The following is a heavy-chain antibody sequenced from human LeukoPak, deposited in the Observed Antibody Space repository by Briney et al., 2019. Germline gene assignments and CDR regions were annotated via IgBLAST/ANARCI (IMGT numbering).Heavy chain of an antibody. V-gene: IGHV4-59*01. CDR1: GGSISSYY. J-gene: IGHJ5*02. CDR2: IYYSGST. Sequence: PTETLSLTCTVSGGSISSYYWSWVRQPPGKGLEWIGYIYYSGSTNYNPSLKSRVTISVDTSKNQFSLKLSSVTAADTAVYYCARYSGYDSVFDPWGQGTLVTVSS. CDR3: ARYSGYDSVFDP. D-gene: IGHD5-12*01.